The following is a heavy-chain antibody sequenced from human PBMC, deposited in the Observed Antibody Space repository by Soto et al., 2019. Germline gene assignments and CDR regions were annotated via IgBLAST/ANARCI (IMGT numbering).Heavy chain of an antibody. CDR2: IYPGDYDT. CDR1: GYIFSIYW. CDR3: ARPENHTRSSDYDHPFDH. D-gene: IGHD3-22*01. J-gene: IGHJ4*02. V-gene: IGHV5-51*02. Sequence: GEPLKVSWKAAGYIFSIYWSGRVRQMPGKGLEWMGIIYPGDYDTRYNPSFQGQVNISVDKATSTAYLKWNSLKASDTAIYYCARPENHTRSSDYDHPFDHWGQGTLV.